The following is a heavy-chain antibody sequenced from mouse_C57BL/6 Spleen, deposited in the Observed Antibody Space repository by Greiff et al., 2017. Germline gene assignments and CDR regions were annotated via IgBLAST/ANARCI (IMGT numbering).Heavy chain of an antibody. J-gene: IGHJ4*01. Sequence: EVKLVESGGGLVKPGGSLKLSCAASGFTFSDYGMHWVRQAPEKGLEWVAYISNGSSTIYYADTVKGRFTISRDNAKNTLFLQMTSLRSEDTAMYYWGRRDGLGAMGYWGQGTSVTVST. CDR1: GFTFSDYG. CDR3: GRRDGLGAMGY. CDR2: ISNGSSTI. V-gene: IGHV5-17*01. D-gene: IGHD2-3*01.